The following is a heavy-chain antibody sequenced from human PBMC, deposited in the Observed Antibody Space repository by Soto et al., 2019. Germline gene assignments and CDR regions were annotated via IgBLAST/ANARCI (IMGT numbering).Heavy chain of an antibody. D-gene: IGHD2-21*02. V-gene: IGHV4-34*01. J-gene: IGHJ4*02. CDR1: GWSFSGYY. CDR3: ASVGCVVVTAVDY. Sequence: QVQLQQWGAGLLKPSETLSLTCAVYGWSFSGYYWSWIRQPPGKGLEWIGEINHSGSTNYNPSLKSRVTISVDTSKNRFSRKLRSVTAADTAVYYCASVGCVVVTAVDYWGQGTLVTVSS. CDR2: INHSGST.